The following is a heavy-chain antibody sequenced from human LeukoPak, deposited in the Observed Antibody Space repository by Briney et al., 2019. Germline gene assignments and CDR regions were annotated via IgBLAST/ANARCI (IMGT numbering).Heavy chain of an antibody. CDR3: ATVFLGYCSSTSCPRWFDP. D-gene: IGHD2-2*01. CDR2: FDPEDGET. Sequence: VASVKVSCKVSGYTLTELSMHWVRQAPGKGLEWMGGFDPEDGETIYAQKFQGRVTMTEDTSTDTAYMELSSLRSEDTAVYYCATVFLGYCSSTSCPRWFDPWGQGTLATVSS. V-gene: IGHV1-24*01. CDR1: GYTLTELS. J-gene: IGHJ5*02.